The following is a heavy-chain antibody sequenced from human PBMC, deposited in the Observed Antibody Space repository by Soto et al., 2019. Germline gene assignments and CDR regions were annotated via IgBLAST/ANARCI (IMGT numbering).Heavy chain of an antibody. D-gene: IGHD2-15*01. J-gene: IGHJ4*02. CDR3: ARVSTVAASVYFDY. CDR2: IYYSGST. Sequence: PSQTLPLPWTVSGGKIGGYYGRWIRQPPGKGLEWIVYIYYSGSTNYPPSLKCRVTISVATSKNRFSLKLSSVTAAVTAVYYCARVSTVAASVYFDYWGQGSLVTVSS. V-gene: IGHV4-59*01. CDR1: GGKIGGYY.